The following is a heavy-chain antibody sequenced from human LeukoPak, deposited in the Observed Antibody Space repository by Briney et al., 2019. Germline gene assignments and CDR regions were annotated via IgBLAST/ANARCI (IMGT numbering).Heavy chain of an antibody. V-gene: IGHV3-30*04. CDR1: GLTFDNYA. CDR3: AKDRSCTNNICHGDFDY. Sequence: GGSLRLSCAPSGLTFDNYAMHWVRQAPGKGPEWVALISYDGGNIYYADSVQGRFTISRDNSKNTLYLQMNSLRAEDTAVYYCAKDRSCTNNICHGDFDYWGQGTLVTVSS. D-gene: IGHD2-8*01. J-gene: IGHJ4*02. CDR2: ISYDGGNI.